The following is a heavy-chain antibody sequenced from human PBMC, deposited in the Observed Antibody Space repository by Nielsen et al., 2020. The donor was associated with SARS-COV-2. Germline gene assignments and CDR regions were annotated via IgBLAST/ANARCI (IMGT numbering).Heavy chain of an antibody. CDR3: ARGHSYCSSASCYMGIDAFDI. D-gene: IGHD2-2*02. V-gene: IGHV3-21*01. Sequence: WIRQPPGKGLEWVSSISSSSSYIYYADSVKGRFTISRDNAKNSLYLQMNSLRAEDTAVYYCARGHSYCSSASCYMGIDAFDIWGQGTVVTVSS. J-gene: IGHJ3*02. CDR2: ISSSSSYI.